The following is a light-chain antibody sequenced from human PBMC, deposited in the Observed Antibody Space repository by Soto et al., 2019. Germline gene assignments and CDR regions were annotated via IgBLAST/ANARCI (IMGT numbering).Light chain of an antibody. CDR2: KAS. Sequence: DIQMTQSPSTLSGSVGDRVTITCRASQTISSWLAWYQQKPGKAPKLLIYKASTLQSGVASRFSGSGSGTEFTLIISGLQPDDSATYYCQQYTNTNNPWMFGQGTKVDIK. CDR1: QTISSW. V-gene: IGKV1-5*03. CDR3: QQYTNTNNPWM. J-gene: IGKJ1*01.